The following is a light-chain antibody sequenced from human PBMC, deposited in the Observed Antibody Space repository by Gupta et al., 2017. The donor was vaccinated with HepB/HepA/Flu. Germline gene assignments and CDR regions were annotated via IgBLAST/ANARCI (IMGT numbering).Light chain of an antibody. CDR3: QSADSSGTYV. CDR1: ALPKQY. J-gene: IGLJ1*01. CDR2: KDS. V-gene: IGLV3-25*03. Sequence: SYELTQPPSVSVSPGQPARITCSGDALPKQYAYWYQQKPGQAPVLVIYKDSERPSGIPERFSGSSSGTTVTLTIRGVQAEDEADYYCQSADSSGTYVFGTGTKVTVL.